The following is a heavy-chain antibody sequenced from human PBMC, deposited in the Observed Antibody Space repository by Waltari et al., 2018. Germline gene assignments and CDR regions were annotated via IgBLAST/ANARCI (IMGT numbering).Heavy chain of an antibody. Sequence: QVQLQESGPGLVKPSETLSLTCTVSGGSINIYYGSWIRQPPGKGLEWIGYVYYTGNTIYNPSLGSRGTLSADTSKNQVSLRRRSVTAADTAVYYCARGMSSVWYGPFDCWGQGTLVTVSS. CDR3: ARGMSSVWYGPFDC. CDR2: VYYTGNT. CDR1: GGSINIYY. V-gene: IGHV4-59*08. J-gene: IGHJ4*02. D-gene: IGHD6-19*01.